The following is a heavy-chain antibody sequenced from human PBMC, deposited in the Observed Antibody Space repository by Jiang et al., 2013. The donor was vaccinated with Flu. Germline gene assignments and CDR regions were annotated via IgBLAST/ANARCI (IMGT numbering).Heavy chain of an antibody. J-gene: IGHJ4*02. CDR1: SAYY. V-gene: IGHV4-59*01. CDR3: ARARAPEVAAHYFDY. CDR2: STIWGRP. Sequence: SAYYWNWLRPAPTEGDWSGLDMSTIWGRPTTAPPSKSRLTVSVDTSKNRFSMKLSSVTAADTAIYFCARARAPEVAAHYFDYWGQGMLVTVSS. D-gene: IGHD6-13*01.